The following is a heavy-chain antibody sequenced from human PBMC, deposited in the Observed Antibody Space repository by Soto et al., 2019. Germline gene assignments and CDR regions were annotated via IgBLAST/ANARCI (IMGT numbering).Heavy chain of an antibody. D-gene: IGHD6-13*01. CDR2: ISESGTTI. CDR1: EFTFSSFE. J-gene: IGHJ4*02. Sequence: GGSLRLSCVASEFTFSSFEMNWVRQAPGKGLEWVSHISESGTTIYYTDSVKGRFTISRDNAKKSLYLQMNSLRVEDTGVYYCVRFGGAAAGPGDYWGQGTLVTVSS. V-gene: IGHV3-48*03. CDR3: VRFGGAAAGPGDY.